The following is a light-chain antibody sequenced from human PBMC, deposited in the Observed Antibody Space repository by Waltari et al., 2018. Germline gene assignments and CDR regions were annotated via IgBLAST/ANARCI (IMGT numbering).Light chain of an antibody. CDR2: AAS. J-gene: IGKJ3*01. Sequence: DIQMTQSPSSLSASVGDRVSITCRASQSISTHLNWYQQKPGKAPKLLKYAASNLQSGVPSRFSGRGSETDFTLTISSLQPEDFAVYYCQQSYNTPRTFGPGTKVDIK. CDR1: QSISTH. V-gene: IGKV1-39*01. CDR3: QQSYNTPRT.